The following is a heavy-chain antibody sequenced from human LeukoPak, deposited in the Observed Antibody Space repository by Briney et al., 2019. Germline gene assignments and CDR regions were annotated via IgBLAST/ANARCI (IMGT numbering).Heavy chain of an antibody. D-gene: IGHD2-2*01. CDR2: TYYRSKWYN. CDR1: GDSVSSNSAA. CDR3: AREGGDIVVVPAVFSFDY. Sequence: SQTLSLTCAISGDSVSSNSAAWNWIRHSPSRGLEWLGRTYYRSKWYNDYAVSVKSRITINPDTSKNQFSLQLNSVTPEDTAVYYCAREGGDIVVVPAVFSFDYWGQGTLVTVSS. J-gene: IGHJ4*02. V-gene: IGHV6-1*01.